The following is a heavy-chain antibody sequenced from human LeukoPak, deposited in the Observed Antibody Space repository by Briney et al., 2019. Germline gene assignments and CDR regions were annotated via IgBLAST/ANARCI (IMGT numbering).Heavy chain of an antibody. CDR2: ISGSGGST. CDR1: GFTFSSYA. V-gene: IGHV3-23*01. D-gene: IGHD4-23*01. J-gene: IGHJ6*02. Sequence: PGGSLRLSCAASGFTFSSYAMSWVRQAPGKGLEWVSAISGSGGSTYYADSVKGRFTISRDNSKNTLYLQMNSLRAEDTAVYCCAKIRWGGYYYYGMDVWGQGTTVTVSS. CDR3: AKIRWGGYYYYGMDV.